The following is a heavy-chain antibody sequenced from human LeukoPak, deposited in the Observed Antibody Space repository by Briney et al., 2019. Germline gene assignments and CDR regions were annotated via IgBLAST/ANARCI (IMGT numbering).Heavy chain of an antibody. CDR3: ARHPFYGDGSKG. CDR1: GGSISSSNW. Sequence: SETLSLTCTVSGGSISSSNWWSWVRQPPGKGLEWIGEIYHSGSTNYNPSLKSRVTISVDTSKNQFSLKLSSVTAADTAVYYCARHPFYGDGSKGWGQGTLVTVSS. CDR2: IYHSGST. V-gene: IGHV4-4*02. D-gene: IGHD2/OR15-2a*01. J-gene: IGHJ4*02.